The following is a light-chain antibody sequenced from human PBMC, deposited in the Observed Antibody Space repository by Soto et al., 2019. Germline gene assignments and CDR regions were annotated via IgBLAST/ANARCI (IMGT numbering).Light chain of an antibody. CDR3: QHSYSTPRT. Sequence: DIQMTQSPSSLSASVGDRVTITCRASQSISSNLNWYQQKPGKAPKLLIYAASSLQSGVPSSFSGSGSGTDITLTISSLQPEDFATYYYQHSYSTPRTFGRGTKVDI. CDR1: QSISSN. J-gene: IGKJ3*01. CDR2: AAS. V-gene: IGKV1-39*01.